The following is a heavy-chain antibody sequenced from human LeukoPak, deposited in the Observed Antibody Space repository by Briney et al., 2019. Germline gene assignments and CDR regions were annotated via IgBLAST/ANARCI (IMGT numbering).Heavy chain of an antibody. CDR1: GGSISSYY. CDR3: ARGSGYHFDY. V-gene: IGHV4-59*01. CDR2: IYCSGST. D-gene: IGHD6-25*01. Sequence: SETLSLICTVSGGSISSYYWSWIRQPPGKGLEWIGYIYCSGSTNYNPSLKSRVTISVDTSKNQFSLKLSSVTAADTAVYYCARGSGYHFDYWGQGTLVTVSS. J-gene: IGHJ4*02.